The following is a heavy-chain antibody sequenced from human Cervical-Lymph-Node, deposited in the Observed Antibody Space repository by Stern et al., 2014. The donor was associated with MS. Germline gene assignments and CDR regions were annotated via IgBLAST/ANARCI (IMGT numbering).Heavy chain of an antibody. Sequence: QLVQSGAAVKKPGTSVQVSCKASGYTLSNHYIHWVRQAPGQGLEWLGIISHSSGTTTFAQKFQGRRTMTRDTSTSTFYMDLSSLRSEDTAVYFCTRDIAGAATGFDFWGQGTLVTVSS. CDR2: ISHSSGTT. D-gene: IGHD4/OR15-4a*01. CDR1: GYTLSNHY. CDR3: TRDIAGAATGFDF. V-gene: IGHV1-46*01. J-gene: IGHJ4*02.